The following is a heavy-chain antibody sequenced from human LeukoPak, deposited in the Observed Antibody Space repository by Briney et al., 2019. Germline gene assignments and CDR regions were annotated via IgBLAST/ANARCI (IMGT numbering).Heavy chain of an antibody. J-gene: IGHJ4*02. Sequence: GGSLRLSCAASRFSFSTYPMGWVRQAPGKGLEWVSYISSSSTIYYADSVKGRFTISRDNAKNSLYLQMNSLRAEDTAVYYCARSGRYPVYFDYWGQGTLVTVSS. CDR1: RFSFSTYP. V-gene: IGHV3-48*04. CDR3: ARSGRYPVYFDY. D-gene: IGHD1-26*01. CDR2: ISSSSTI.